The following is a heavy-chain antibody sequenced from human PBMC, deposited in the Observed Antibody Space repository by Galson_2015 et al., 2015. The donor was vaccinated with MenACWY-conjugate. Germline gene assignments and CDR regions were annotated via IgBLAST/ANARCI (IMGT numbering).Heavy chain of an antibody. CDR1: GGSFSGYY. CDR2: INHSGST. V-gene: IGHV4-34*01. D-gene: IGHD5-12*01. J-gene: IGHJ6*02. Sequence: ETLSLTCAVYGGSFSGYYWSWIRQPPGKGLEWIGEINHSGSTNYNPSLKSRVTISVDTSKNQFSLKLSSVTAADTAVYYCARWHSGYDSDYGMDVWGQGTTVTVSS. CDR3: ARWHSGYDSDYGMDV.